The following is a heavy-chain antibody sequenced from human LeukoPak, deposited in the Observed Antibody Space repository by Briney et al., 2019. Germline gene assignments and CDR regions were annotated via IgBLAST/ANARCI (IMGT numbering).Heavy chain of an antibody. D-gene: IGHD6-19*01. Sequence: SETLSLTCTVSGGSISSFYWSWIRQPPGKGLEWIGFIYDSGTTNYNPSLRSRVTVSVGTSKNQFSLKLTSVTAADTAVYYCARSRYSSGSHYFDYWGQGTLVTVSS. CDR1: GGSISSFY. V-gene: IGHV4-59*08. CDR3: ARSRYSSGSHYFDY. CDR2: IYDSGTT. J-gene: IGHJ4*02.